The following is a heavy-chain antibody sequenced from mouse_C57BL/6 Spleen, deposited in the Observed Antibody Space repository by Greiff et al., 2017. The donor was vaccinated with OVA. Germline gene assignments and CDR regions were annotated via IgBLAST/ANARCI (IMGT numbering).Heavy chain of an antibody. J-gene: IGHJ3*01. D-gene: IGHD2-2*01. CDR1: GYTFTSYW. CDR3: ARDPYGSFAY. V-gene: IGHV1-59*01. CDR2: IDPSDSYT. Sequence: VKLQQPGAELVRPGTSVKLSCKASGYTFTSYWMHWVKQRPGQGLEWIGVIDPSDSYTNYNQKFKGKATLTVDTSSSTAYMQLSSLTSEDSAVYYCARDPYGSFAYWGQGTLVTVSA.